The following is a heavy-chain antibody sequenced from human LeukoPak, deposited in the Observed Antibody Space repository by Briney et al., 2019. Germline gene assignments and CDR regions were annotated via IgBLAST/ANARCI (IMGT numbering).Heavy chain of an antibody. CDR3: ARSGPVADLPSFDY. J-gene: IGHJ4*02. D-gene: IGHD6-19*01. CDR2: ISSSSSYI. CDR1: GFTFSSYS. V-gene: IGHV3-21*01. Sequence: PRGSLRLSCAASGFTFSSYSMNWVRQAPGKGLEWVSSISSSSSYIYYADSVKGRFTISRDNAKNSLYLQMNSLRAEDTAVYYCARSGPVADLPSFDYWGQGTLVTVSS.